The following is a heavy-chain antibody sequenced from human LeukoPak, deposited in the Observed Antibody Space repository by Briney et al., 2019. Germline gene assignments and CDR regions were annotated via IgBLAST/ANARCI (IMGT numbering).Heavy chain of an antibody. CDR3: AKDRRLPWDYFDS. D-gene: IGHD5-12*01. CDR1: GFTFSSYA. V-gene: IGHV3-23*01. J-gene: IGHJ4*02. CDR2: IDGSGGST. Sequence: GGSLRLSCAASGFTFSSYAMSWFRQAPGRGLEWVSAIDGSGGSTYYADSVKGRFTISRDNPKNTLYLQMNSLRAEDMAIYYCAKDRRLPWDYFDSWGQGTLVTVSS.